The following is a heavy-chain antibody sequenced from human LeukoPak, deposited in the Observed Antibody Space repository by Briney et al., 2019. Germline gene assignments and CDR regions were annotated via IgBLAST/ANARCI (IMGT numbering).Heavy chain of an antibody. D-gene: IGHD1-1*01. CDR3: ARDRGNLNDMNWFDP. V-gene: IGHV1-69*05. CDR1: GGTFSSYA. J-gene: IGHJ5*02. Sequence: SVKVSCKASGGTFSSYAISWVRQAPGQGLEWMGRIIPIFGTANYAQKFQGRVTITTDESTSTAYMELSSLRSEDTAVYYCARDRGNLNDMNWFDPWGQGTLVTVSS. CDR2: IIPIFGTA.